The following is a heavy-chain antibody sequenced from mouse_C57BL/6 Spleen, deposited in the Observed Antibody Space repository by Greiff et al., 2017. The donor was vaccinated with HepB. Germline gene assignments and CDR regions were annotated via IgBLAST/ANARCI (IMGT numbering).Heavy chain of an antibody. CDR1: GYAFSSSW. Sequence: VKLVESGPELVKPGASVKISCKASGYAFSSSWMNWVKQRPGKGLEWIGRIYPGDGDTNYNGKFKGKATLTADKSSSTAYMQLSSLTSEDSAVYFCARSTTVVADAMDYWGQGTSVTVSS. D-gene: IGHD1-1*01. CDR2: IYPGDGDT. V-gene: IGHV1-82*01. CDR3: ARSTTVVADAMDY. J-gene: IGHJ4*01.